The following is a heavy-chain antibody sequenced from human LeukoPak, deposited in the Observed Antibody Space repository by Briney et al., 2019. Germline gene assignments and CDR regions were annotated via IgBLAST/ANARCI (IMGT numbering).Heavy chain of an antibody. CDR2: INTNTGNP. Sequence: ASVKVSCKASGYTFTSYAMNWVRQAPGQGLEWMGWINTNTGNPTYAQGFTGRFVFSLDTSVSTAYLQISSLKTEDTAVYYCAVLSYDSSGYYYPFDYWGQGTLVTVSS. J-gene: IGHJ4*02. D-gene: IGHD3-22*01. CDR3: AVLSYDSSGYYYPFDY. V-gene: IGHV7-4-1*02. CDR1: GYTFTSYA.